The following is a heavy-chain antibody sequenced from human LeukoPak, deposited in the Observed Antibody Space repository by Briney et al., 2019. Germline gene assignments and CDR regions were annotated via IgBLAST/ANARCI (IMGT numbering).Heavy chain of an antibody. CDR1: GGSISSYY. Sequence: SETLSLTCTVSGGSISSYYWSWIRQPAGKGLEWIGRIYTSGSTNYNPSLKSRVTISVDTSKNQFSLKLSSVTAADTAVYYCARDTWFGAGRTFDYWGQRTLVTVSS. D-gene: IGHD3-10*01. CDR3: ARDTWFGAGRTFDY. J-gene: IGHJ4*02. CDR2: IYTSGST. V-gene: IGHV4-4*07.